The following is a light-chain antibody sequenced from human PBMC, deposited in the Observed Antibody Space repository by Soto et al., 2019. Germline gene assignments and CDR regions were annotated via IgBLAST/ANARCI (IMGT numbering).Light chain of an antibody. J-gene: IGLJ2*01. CDR3: CSYAGSSSVV. V-gene: IGLV1-40*01. Sequence: QSVLTQPPSVSGALGQRVTISCTGITSNIGAGYDVHWYQLLPGRAPKLLIYGNTNRPSGVPDRFSGSKSATSASLAITGLQAEDEAIYYCCSYAGSSSVVFGGGTKLTVL. CDR2: GNT. CDR1: TSNIGAGYD.